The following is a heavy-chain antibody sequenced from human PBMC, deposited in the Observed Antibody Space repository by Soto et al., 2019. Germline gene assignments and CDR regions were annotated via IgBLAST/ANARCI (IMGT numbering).Heavy chain of an antibody. V-gene: IGHV4-4*02. D-gene: IGHD6-13*01. CDR3: ARAISPPPPGVIAAATKGGSGFDY. Sequence: SETLSLTCAVSGGSISSSNWWSWVRQPPGKGLEWIGEIYHSGSTNYNPSLKSRVTISVDKSKNTFSLKLSSVTAADTAVYYCARAISPPPPGVIAAATKGGSGFDYWGQGTLVTVSS. CDR1: GGSISSSNW. J-gene: IGHJ4*02. CDR2: IYHSGST.